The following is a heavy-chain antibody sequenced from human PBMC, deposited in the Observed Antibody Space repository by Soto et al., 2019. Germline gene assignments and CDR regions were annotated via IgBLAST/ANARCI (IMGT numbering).Heavy chain of an antibody. V-gene: IGHV3-23*01. Sequence: PGGSGRLAGPPFGSIFMSEAISWVRQAPGKVLEWASAISGSGVSTYYADSVKGRCTISRDNTKNTLYLDMNSLRAEDTAVYYCAKDNSYGPTAEDYWGQGT. J-gene: IGHJ4*02. CDR1: GSIFMSEA. CDR2: ISGSGVST. D-gene: IGHD5-18*01. CDR3: AKDNSYGPTAEDY.